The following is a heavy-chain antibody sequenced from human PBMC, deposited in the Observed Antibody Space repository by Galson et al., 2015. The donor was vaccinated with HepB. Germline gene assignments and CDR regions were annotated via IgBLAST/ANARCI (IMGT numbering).Heavy chain of an antibody. CDR2: ISSSGTYI. V-gene: IGHV3-21*01. J-gene: IGHJ3*01. D-gene: IGHD3-3*01. CDR3: ARDGSGEYAFDF. CDR1: GFSFSRYR. Sequence: SLRLSCAASGFSFSRYRLNWVRQAPGKGLEWVSSISSSGTYIYYAESVKGRFTISRDNAKNSVYLQMNSLRAEDTAVYYCARDGSGEYAFDFWGPGTMVTVSS.